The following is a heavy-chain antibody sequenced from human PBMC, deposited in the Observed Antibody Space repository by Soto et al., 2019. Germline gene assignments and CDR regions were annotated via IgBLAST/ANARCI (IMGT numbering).Heavy chain of an antibody. CDR2: INPSGGST. D-gene: IGHD3-10*01. CDR3: ASLSHYGSGSYWWGYFDY. J-gene: IGHJ4*02. CDR1: GYTFTSYY. V-gene: IGHV1-46*03. Sequence: ASVKVSCKASGYTFTSYYMHWVRQAPGQGLEWMGIINPSGGSTSYAQKFQGRVTMTRDTSTSTVYMELSSLRSEDTAVYYFASLSHYGSGSYWWGYFDYWGQGTLVTVSS.